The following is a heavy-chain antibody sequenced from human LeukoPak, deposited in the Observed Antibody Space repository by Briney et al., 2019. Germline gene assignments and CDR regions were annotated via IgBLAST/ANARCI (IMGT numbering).Heavy chain of an antibody. J-gene: IGHJ3*02. Sequence: PSETLSLTCTVSGDSISSYYWSWIRQPPGKGLEWIGYIYYSGITNYNPSLKSRVTISVDTYKNQFSLKLRSVTAADTAVYYCARVRSSGWPNDAFDIWGQGTMVTVSS. CDR1: GDSISSYY. D-gene: IGHD6-19*01. CDR3: ARVRSSGWPNDAFDI. CDR2: IYYSGIT. V-gene: IGHV4-59*01.